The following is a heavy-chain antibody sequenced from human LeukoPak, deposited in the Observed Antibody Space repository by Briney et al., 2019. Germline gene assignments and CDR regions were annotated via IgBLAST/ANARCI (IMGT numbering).Heavy chain of an antibody. D-gene: IGHD6-13*01. Sequence: SETLSLTCALYGGSFSSSYWSWIRQPPGKGLDYIGGINHSGRTYYIVSLRSRVSISLDTSDNQFSLNLRSVNLSSVTAADTAVYYRARGRLRRVGYSSSWYRLDYWGQGTLVTVSS. CDR2: INHSGRT. J-gene: IGHJ4*02. CDR3: ARGRLRRVGYSSSWYRLDY. V-gene: IGHV4-34*01. CDR1: GGSFSSSY.